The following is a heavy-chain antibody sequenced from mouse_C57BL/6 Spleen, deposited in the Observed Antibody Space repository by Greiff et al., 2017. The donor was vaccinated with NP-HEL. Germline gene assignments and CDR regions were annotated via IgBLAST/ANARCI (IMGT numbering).Heavy chain of an antibody. Sequence: EVQLVESGGGLVKPGGSLKLSCAASGFTFSDYGMHWVRQAPEKGLEWVAYISSGSSTIYYADTVKGRFTISRDNAKNTLFLQMTSLRSEDTAMYYCARTPAYYSNYGYYFDYWGQGTTLTVSS. J-gene: IGHJ2*01. CDR2: ISSGSSTI. D-gene: IGHD2-5*01. V-gene: IGHV5-17*01. CDR3: ARTPAYYSNYGYYFDY. CDR1: GFTFSDYG.